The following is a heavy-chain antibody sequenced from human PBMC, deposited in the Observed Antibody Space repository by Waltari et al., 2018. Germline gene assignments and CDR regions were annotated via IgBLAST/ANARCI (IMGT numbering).Heavy chain of an antibody. CDR2: FEPEDGEK. V-gene: IGHV1-24*01. D-gene: IGHD3-9*01. CDR3: ATVRYFDWLPQNRQRGYYFDY. Sequence: QVQLVQSGAEVKKPGASVKVSCKVSGYTLTELSMHWVRQAPGKGLEWMGGFEPEDGEKIYAKTCQGRVTRTEDTPTDTAYMELSSRRSEDTAVYYCATVRYFDWLPQNRQRGYYFDYWGQGTLVTVSS. CDR1: GYTLTELS. J-gene: IGHJ4*02.